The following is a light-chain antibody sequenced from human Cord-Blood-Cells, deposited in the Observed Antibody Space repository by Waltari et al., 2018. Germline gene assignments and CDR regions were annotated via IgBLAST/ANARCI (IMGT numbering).Light chain of an antibody. J-gene: IGKJ1*01. CDR2: AAS. CDR1: QSISSY. Sequence: DIQMTQSPSSLSASVGDRVTITCRASQSISSYLNWYQQKPGKAPKLLIYAASSLKSGVPTRFSGSGSRTDFTLTISSLQPEDFATYYCQQSYSTPPTFGQGTKVEIK. CDR3: QQSYSTPPT. V-gene: IGKV1-39*01.